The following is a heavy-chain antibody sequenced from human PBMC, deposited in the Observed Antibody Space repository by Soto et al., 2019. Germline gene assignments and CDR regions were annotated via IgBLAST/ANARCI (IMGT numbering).Heavy chain of an antibody. CDR2: IDYSGKT. CDR1: GYLISSGYY. V-gene: IGHV4-38-2*01. Sequence: PPETLSLTCSVSGYLISSGYYWGWVRQTLGKGLEWLGSIDYSGKTYKNPSLKSRVSASVDLSQNQFSLNLRSVTAADTAVYLCPRFLISGHDSYYFLYWGPGPVLTGS. J-gene: IGHJ4*02. CDR3: PRFLISGHDSYYFLY. D-gene: IGHD3-22*01.